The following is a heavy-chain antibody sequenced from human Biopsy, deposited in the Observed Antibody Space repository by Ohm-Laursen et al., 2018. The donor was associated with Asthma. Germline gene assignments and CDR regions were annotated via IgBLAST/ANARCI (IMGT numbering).Heavy chain of an antibody. Sequence: VSSVKVSCKASGYTFINYAIHWVRQAPGQRLEWMGWINAGNGNTKYSQKFQGRVTITRDTSASTAYMDLSSLRSEDTAVYYCARTYYDFLTGQVIDAFAIWGQGTMVTVSS. V-gene: IGHV1-3*01. D-gene: IGHD3-9*01. CDR2: INAGNGNT. J-gene: IGHJ3*02. CDR1: GYTFINYA. CDR3: ARTYYDFLTGQVIDAFAI.